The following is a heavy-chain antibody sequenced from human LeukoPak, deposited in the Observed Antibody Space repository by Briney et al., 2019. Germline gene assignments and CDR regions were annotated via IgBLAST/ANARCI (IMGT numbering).Heavy chain of an antibody. D-gene: IGHD3-10*02. CDR1: GFTFSSYA. V-gene: IGHV3-23*01. CDR2: VSGSGAHT. Sequence: GGSLRLSCAASGFTFSSYAMTWVRQAPGKGLQWVSAVSGSGAHTYYADSVKGRFTISRDNAKNSLYLQMNSLRAEDTAVYYCAELGITMIGGVWGKGTTVTISS. CDR3: AELGITMIGGV. J-gene: IGHJ6*04.